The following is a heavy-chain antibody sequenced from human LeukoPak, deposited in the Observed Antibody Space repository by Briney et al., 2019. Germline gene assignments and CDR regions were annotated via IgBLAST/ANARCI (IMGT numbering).Heavy chain of an antibody. Sequence: SETLSLTCTVSGGSISSYYWSWIRQPPGKGLEWIGYIYYSGSTNYNPSLKSRVTISVDTSKNQFSLKLSSVTAADTAVYYCARGGCSGDCAHFGYYYYYMDVWGKGTTVTVSS. CDR1: GGSISSYY. CDR3: ARGGCSGDCAHFGYYYYYMDV. CDR2: IYYSGST. J-gene: IGHJ6*03. V-gene: IGHV4-59*01. D-gene: IGHD2-21*01.